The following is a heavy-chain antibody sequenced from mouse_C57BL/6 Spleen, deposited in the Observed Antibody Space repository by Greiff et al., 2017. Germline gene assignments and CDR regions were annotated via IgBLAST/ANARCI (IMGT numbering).Heavy chain of an antibody. CDR1: GYAFTNYL. CDR3: ARDGLYYGSSYPAWFAY. J-gene: IGHJ3*01. Sequence: VQLQPSGAELVRPGTSVKVSCKASGYAFTNYLIEWVKQRPGQGLEWIGVINPGSGGTNYNEKFKGKATLTADKSSSTAYMQLRSLTSVDSAVYFCARDGLYYGSSYPAWFAYWGQGTLVTVSA. CDR2: INPGSGGT. D-gene: IGHD1-1*01. V-gene: IGHV1-54*01.